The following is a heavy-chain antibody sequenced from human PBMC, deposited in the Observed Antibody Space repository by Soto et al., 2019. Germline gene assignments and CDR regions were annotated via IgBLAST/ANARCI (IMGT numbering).Heavy chain of an antibody. V-gene: IGHV3-23*01. D-gene: IGHD3-3*01. CDR1: GFTFPNYA. Sequence: GALRLSCAASGFTFPNYAMSWVRQAPGKGLEWVSAISVSGNSAYYADSVKGRFTISRDNSKNTLYLQMNSLRAEDTAVYYCAKTHYVLRFLEWFPRRTHNHMGAGFDYWGQGTLVTVSS. J-gene: IGHJ4*02. CDR2: ISVSGNSA. CDR3: AKTHYVLRFLEWFPRRTHNHMGAGFDY.